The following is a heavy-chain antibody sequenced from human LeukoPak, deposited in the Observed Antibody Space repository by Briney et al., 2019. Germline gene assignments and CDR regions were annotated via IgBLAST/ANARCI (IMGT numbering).Heavy chain of an antibody. CDR1: GGSISSSTYY. CDR3: ASRQKGYCTSTSCPYVFDP. V-gene: IGHV4-39*01. Sequence: SETLSLTCTVSGGSISSSTYYWGWLRQPPGKGLEWIGNVYYSGSTYYNPSLKSRVTISVDTSKNQFSLKLSSVTAADTAVYYCASRQKGYCTSTSCPYVFDPWGQGTLVTVSS. CDR2: VYYSGST. D-gene: IGHD2-2*01. J-gene: IGHJ5*02.